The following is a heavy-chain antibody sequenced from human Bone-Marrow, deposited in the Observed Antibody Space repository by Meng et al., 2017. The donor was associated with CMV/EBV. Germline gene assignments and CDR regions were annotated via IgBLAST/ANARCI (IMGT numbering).Heavy chain of an antibody. CDR2: LDWNGGGT. CDR3: ARGGSSSWRQGVLDY. J-gene: IGHJ4*02. D-gene: IGHD6-13*01. Sequence: GESLKISCVASGVTFDDYAMHWVRQAPGKGLEWVSGLDWNGGGTGYADSVKGRFTISRDNAKNSLYLQMNSLRAEDTALYLCARGGSSSWRQGVLDYWGQGTLVTVSS. CDR1: GVTFDDYA. V-gene: IGHV3-20*01.